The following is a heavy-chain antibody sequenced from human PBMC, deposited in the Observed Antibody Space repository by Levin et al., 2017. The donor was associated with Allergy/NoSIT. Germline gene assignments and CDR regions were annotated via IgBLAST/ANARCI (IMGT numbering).Heavy chain of an antibody. CDR2: ISYDGSNK. CDR1: GFTFSSYG. D-gene: IGHD5-18*01. J-gene: IGHJ4*02. Sequence: GESLKISCAASGFTFSSYGMHWVRQAPGKGLEWVAVISYDGSNKYYADSVKGRFTISRDNSKNTLYLQMNSLRAEDTAVYYCAKDLLRGYSYAFDYWGQGTLVTVSS. CDR3: AKDLLRGYSYAFDY. V-gene: IGHV3-30*18.